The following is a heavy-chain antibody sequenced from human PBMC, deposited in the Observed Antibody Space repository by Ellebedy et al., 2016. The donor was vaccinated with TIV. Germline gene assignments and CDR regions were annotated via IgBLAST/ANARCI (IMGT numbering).Heavy chain of an antibody. Sequence: ASVKVSXXATGYTFTSYYMHWVRQAPGQGLEWMGVIKPSGSSTTYAQKFHGRVTMTRDTSTRTVYMELSSLRSEDTAVYYCARGGQQWPHDLWGQGTLVTVSS. CDR2: IKPSGSST. CDR1: GYTFTSYY. V-gene: IGHV1-46*01. J-gene: IGHJ5*02. D-gene: IGHD6-19*01. CDR3: ARGGQQWPHDL.